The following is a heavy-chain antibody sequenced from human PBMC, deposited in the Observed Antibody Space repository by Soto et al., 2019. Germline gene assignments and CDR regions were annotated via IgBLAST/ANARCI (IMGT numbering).Heavy chain of an antibody. D-gene: IGHD3-9*01. Sequence: KELKKVTAISGSGGSTYYAASVKGRFTISRDNSKNTLYLQMNSLRAEDTAVYYCAKGRGFCFCPAEYGIRYVRSVSAFRLNRSSDL. CDR2: ISGSGGST. V-gene: IGHV3-23*01. CDR3: AKGRGFCFCPAEYGIRYVRSVSAFRLNRSSDL. J-gene: IGHJ2*01.